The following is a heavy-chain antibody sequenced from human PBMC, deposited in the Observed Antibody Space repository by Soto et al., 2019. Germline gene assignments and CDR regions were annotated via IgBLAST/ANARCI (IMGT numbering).Heavy chain of an antibody. Sequence: PGESLKISCTGVGYSFTSYWIGWVRQMPGKGLEWMGIIYPGDSDTRYSPSFQGQVTISADKSISTVYLQWSSLKASDTAMYYWARGYCTTNICDPWFDPWGQGTLVTVSS. CDR2: IYPGDSDT. CDR1: GYSFTSYW. CDR3: ARGYCTTNICDPWFDP. V-gene: IGHV5-51*01. J-gene: IGHJ5*02. D-gene: IGHD2-8*01.